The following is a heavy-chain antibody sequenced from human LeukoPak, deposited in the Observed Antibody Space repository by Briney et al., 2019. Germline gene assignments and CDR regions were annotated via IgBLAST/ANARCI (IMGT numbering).Heavy chain of an antibody. D-gene: IGHD4-23*01. J-gene: IGHJ5*02. CDR3: ARDYGGNPGTFDP. V-gene: IGHV3-30*03. CDR2: ISYDGSNK. CDR1: GFTFSSYE. Sequence: GGSLRLSCAASGFTFSSYEMNWVRQAPGKGLEWVAVISYDGSNKYYADSVKGRFTISRDNAKNSLYLQMNSLRAEDTAVYYCARDYGGNPGTFDPWGQGTLVTVSS.